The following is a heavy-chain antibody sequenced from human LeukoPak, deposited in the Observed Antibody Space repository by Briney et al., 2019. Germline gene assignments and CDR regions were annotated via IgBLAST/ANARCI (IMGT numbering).Heavy chain of an antibody. CDR2: MSPNSGNT. CDR3: ARDHHCSSSSCYYYGMDV. Sequence: ASVKVSCKASGYTFTSYDINWVRQATGQGLEWMGWMSPNSGNTGYAQKFQGRVTMTRNTAISTAYMELSSLRSEDTAVYYCARDHHCSSSSCYYYGMDVWGQGTTVTVSS. CDR1: GYTFTSYD. V-gene: IGHV1-8*01. D-gene: IGHD2-2*01. J-gene: IGHJ6*02.